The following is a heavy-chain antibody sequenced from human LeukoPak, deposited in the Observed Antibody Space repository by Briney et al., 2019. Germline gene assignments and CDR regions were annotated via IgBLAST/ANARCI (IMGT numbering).Heavy chain of an antibody. CDR1: GGSISSGGYS. V-gene: IGHV4-30-2*01. J-gene: IGHJ3*02. Sequence: PSQTLSLTCAVSGGSISSGGYSWSWIRQPPGKGLEWIGYICHSGSTYYNPSLKSRVTISVDRSKNQFSLKLSSVTAADTAVYYCAREHIAAAGKGDAFDIWGQGTMVTVSS. D-gene: IGHD6-13*01. CDR2: ICHSGST. CDR3: AREHIAAAGKGDAFDI.